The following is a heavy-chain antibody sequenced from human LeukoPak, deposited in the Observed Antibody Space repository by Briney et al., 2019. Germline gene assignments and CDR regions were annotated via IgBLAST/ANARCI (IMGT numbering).Heavy chain of an antibody. D-gene: IGHD2-15*01. V-gene: IGHV1-2*02. Sequence: RASVKVSCKASGYTFTGYYIHWVRQAPGQGLEWMGWINPNSGGTNSAQKFQGRVTMTRDTSISTAYMELGRLQSDDTAVYYCGWSPNTFYLDYWGLGTLVTVSS. CDR2: INPNSGGT. CDR3: GWSPNTFYLDY. CDR1: GYTFTGYY. J-gene: IGHJ4*02.